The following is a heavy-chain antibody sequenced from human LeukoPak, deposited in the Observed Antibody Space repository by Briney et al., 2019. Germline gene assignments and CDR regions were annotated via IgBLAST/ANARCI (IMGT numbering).Heavy chain of an antibody. CDR1: GGSVSSGSYY. D-gene: IGHD3-16*01. CDR2: IYYSGST. V-gene: IGHV4-61*01. CDR3: ARAYSFRGVSMFDY. J-gene: IGHJ4*02. Sequence: PSETLSLTCTVSGGSVSSGSYYWSWTRQPPGKGLEWIGYIYYSGSTNYNPSLKSRVTISVDTSKNQFSLKLSSVTAADTAVYYCARAYSFRGVSMFDYWGQGTLVTVSS.